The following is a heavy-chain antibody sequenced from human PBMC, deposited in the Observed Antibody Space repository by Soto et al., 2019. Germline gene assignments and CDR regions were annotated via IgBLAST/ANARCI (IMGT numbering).Heavy chain of an antibody. V-gene: IGHV1-8*01. CDR3: ASGSPGPVDH. D-gene: IGHD3-10*01. CDR1: GYSFTSLH. J-gene: IGHJ4*02. Sequence: QVQLVQSGAEVRRPGASVKVSCKASGYSFTSLHFNWVRQATGQGLEWIGWLNPHSGETGCAQRFQGRVTMTKDISLSTAYMELSSLTSHDTAVYFCASGSPGPVDHWGQGTLVTVSS. CDR2: LNPHSGET.